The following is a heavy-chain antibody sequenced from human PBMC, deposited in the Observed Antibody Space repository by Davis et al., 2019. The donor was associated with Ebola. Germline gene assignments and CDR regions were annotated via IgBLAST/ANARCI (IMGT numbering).Heavy chain of an antibody. D-gene: IGHD3-3*01. Sequence: GESLKISCAASGFTFSSYAMSWVRQAPGKGLEWVSAISCSGGRTYYADSVKGRFTISRDNSKNTLYLQMNSLRAEDTAVYYCAKSGGFDFWSGYYNWFDPWGQGTLVTVSS. V-gene: IGHV3-23*01. CDR2: ISCSGGRT. CDR3: AKSGGFDFWSGYYNWFDP. CDR1: GFTFSSYA. J-gene: IGHJ5*02.